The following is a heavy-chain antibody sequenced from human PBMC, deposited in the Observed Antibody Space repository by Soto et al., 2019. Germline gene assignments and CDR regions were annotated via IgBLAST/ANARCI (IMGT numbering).Heavy chain of an antibody. Sequence: SETLSHTCAVSGEFISNGYYWASIRHPPGKWLEWIGSIFHSGTTYYNPSIKSRVTIAVDTSKNQFSLTLSSVTAADSAVYYWARSDSVGYYPRFGQGALFYFSAAKKAKVYF. J-gene: IGHJ1*01. V-gene: IGHV4-38-2*01. CDR3: ARSDSVGYYPRFGQGALFYFSAAKKAKVYF. CDR1: GEFISNGYY. CDR2: IFHSGTT. D-gene: IGHD1-26*01.